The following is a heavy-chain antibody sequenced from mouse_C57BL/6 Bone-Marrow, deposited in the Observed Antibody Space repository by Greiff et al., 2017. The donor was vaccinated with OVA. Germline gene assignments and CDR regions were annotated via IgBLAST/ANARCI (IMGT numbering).Heavy chain of an antibody. CDR2: INPYNGGT. V-gene: IGHV1-19*01. CDR3: ARLLRRAMDY. J-gene: IGHJ4*01. Sequence: VQLQQSGPVLVKPGASVKMSCKASGYTFTDYYMNWVKQSHGKSLEWIGVINPYNGGTSYNQKFKGKATLTVDKSSSTASMELNSLTSEDSAVYYCARLLRRAMDYWGQGTSVTVSS. CDR1: GYTFTDYY. D-gene: IGHD1-1*01.